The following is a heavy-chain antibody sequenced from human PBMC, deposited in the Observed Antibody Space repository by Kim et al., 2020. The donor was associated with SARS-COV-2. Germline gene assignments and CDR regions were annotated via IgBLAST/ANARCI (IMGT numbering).Heavy chain of an antibody. CDR1: GFTFSSYG. Sequence: GGSLRLSCAASGFTFSSYGIHWVRQAPGKGLEWVAVISYDGSNKYYADSVKGRFTISRDNSKNTLYLQMNSLRAEDTAVYYCAKGSRYFDWLLSIYYYYG. J-gene: IGHJ6*01. CDR3: AKGSRYFDWLLSIYYYYG. V-gene: IGHV3-30*18. D-gene: IGHD3-9*01. CDR2: ISYDGSNK.